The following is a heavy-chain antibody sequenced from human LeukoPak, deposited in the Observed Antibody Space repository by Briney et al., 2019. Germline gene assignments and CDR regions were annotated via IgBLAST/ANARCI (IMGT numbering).Heavy chain of an antibody. Sequence: GGSLRLSCAASGFTFSSYVMSWVRQAPGKGLEWVTGISGSGGNTYYADSVKGRFTISRDNSKNTLCLQMNSLRAEDTAVYYCAKDRRGCTSTSCYYRFDYWGQGTLVTVSS. CDR1: GFTFSSYV. CDR3: AKDRRGCTSTSCYYRFDY. J-gene: IGHJ4*02. V-gene: IGHV3-23*01. CDR2: ISGSGGNT. D-gene: IGHD2-2*01.